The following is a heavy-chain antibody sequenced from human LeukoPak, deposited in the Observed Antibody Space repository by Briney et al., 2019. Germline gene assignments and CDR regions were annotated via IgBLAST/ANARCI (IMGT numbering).Heavy chain of an antibody. Sequence: GGSLRLSCTASGFTFGDYAMSWFRRAPGKGLEWVGFIRSKAYGGTTEYAASVKGRFTISRDDSKSIAYLQMNSLKTEDTAVYYCTRVAYYDYYFDYWGQGTLVTVSS. CDR2: IRSKAYGGTT. CDR3: TRVAYYDYYFDY. D-gene: IGHD3-3*01. V-gene: IGHV3-49*03. J-gene: IGHJ4*02. CDR1: GFTFGDYA.